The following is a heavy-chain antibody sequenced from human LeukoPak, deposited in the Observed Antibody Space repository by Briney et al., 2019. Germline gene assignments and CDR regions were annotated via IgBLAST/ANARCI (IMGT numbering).Heavy chain of an antibody. CDR2: IIPIFGTA. D-gene: IGHD3-22*01. CDR1: GGTFSSYA. V-gene: IGHV1-69*13. J-gene: IGHJ3*02. Sequence: SVKVSCKASGGTFSSYAISWVRQAPGQGLEWMGGIIPIFGTANYAQKFQGRVTITADESTSTAYMELSSLRSEDTAVYYCARVLSYYDSSGYYLPDAFDIWGQGTMVTVSS. CDR3: ARVLSYYDSSGYYLPDAFDI.